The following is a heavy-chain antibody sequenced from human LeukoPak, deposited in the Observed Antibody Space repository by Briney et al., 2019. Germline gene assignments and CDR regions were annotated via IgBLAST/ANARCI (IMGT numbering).Heavy chain of an antibody. Sequence: SETLSLTCTVSGYSISSGYYWGWIRQPPGKGLEWIGSIYYSGSTNYNPPLKSRVTISVDTSKNQFSLKLSSVTAADMAVYYCARNSCPSGTCYDNRGYFDYWGQGTLVTVSS. V-gene: IGHV4-38-2*02. D-gene: IGHD2-15*01. J-gene: IGHJ4*02. CDR1: GYSISSGYY. CDR2: IYYSGST. CDR3: ARNSCPSGTCYDNRGYFDY.